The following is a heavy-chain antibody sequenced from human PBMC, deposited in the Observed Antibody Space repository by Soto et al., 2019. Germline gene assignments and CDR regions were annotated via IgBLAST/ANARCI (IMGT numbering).Heavy chain of an antibody. D-gene: IGHD6-6*01. CDR2: IYPGDSDT. CDR3: ARTRSFTLGFYYDGMDV. J-gene: IGHJ6*02. V-gene: IGHV5-51*01. CDR1: GYSFASYW. Sequence: PGESLKISCXGSGYSFASYWIGWVRQMPGKDLEWMGIIYPGDSDTRYSPSFQGQVTISADKSLRTAYLQWTSLKASDRALYYCARTRSFTLGFYYDGMDVWGQGTTVTVSS.